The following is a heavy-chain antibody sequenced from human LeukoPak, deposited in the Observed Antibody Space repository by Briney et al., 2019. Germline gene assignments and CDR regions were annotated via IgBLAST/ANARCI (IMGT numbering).Heavy chain of an antibody. CDR3: ARTYYDFWSGSDD. CDR1: GDSLRSYY. Sequence: SETLSLTCTVSGDSLRSYYWSWIRQPAGKGLEWIGRIFGSGNTNYNPSLKSRVTMSVDTSRNQLSLKLTSVTAADTAVYYCARTYYDFWSGSDDWGQGTLVTVSS. J-gene: IGHJ4*02. V-gene: IGHV4-4*07. D-gene: IGHD3-3*01. CDR2: IFGSGNT.